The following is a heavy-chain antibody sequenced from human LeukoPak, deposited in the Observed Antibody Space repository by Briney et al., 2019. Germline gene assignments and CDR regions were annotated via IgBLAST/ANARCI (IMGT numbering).Heavy chain of an antibody. J-gene: IGHJ3*02. CDR2: IYTSGST. D-gene: IGHD3-16*01. CDR1: GGSISSYY. Sequence: SETLSLTCTVSGGSISSYYWSWIRQPAGKGLEWIGRIYTSGSTNHNPSLKSRVTMSVGTSKNQFSLKLSSVTAADTAVYYCARTLRLGTEAFDIWGQGTMVTVSS. V-gene: IGHV4-4*07. CDR3: ARTLRLGTEAFDI.